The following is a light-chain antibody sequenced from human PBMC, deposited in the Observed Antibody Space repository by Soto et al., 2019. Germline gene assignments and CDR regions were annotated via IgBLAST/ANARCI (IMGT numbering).Light chain of an antibody. CDR3: QHHNSYLALT. CDR1: QSIRND. V-gene: IGKV1-17*01. J-gene: IGKJ4*01. Sequence: DIQMTQAPSSLSASVGDRVTITCRASQSIRNDLGWYRQKPGKAPKRLIYAASTLQNGVPSRFSGSGSGTEFTLTISSLQPEDFATYYCQHHNSYLALTFGGGTKVEIK. CDR2: AAS.